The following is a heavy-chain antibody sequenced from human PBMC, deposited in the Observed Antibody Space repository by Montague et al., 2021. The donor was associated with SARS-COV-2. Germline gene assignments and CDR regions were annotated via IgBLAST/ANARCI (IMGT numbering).Heavy chain of an antibody. V-gene: IGHV4-39*01. Sequence: SETLSLTCTASGGSISSRSYYWGWIRQPPGKGLEWIGSIYYSGSTYYNPSLKSRATISVDTSKNQFSLKLSSVTAADTAVYYCARLRGDYGGTYDTFDIWGQGTMVTVSS. D-gene: IGHD4-23*01. CDR2: IYYSGST. J-gene: IGHJ3*02. CDR1: GGSISSRSYY. CDR3: ARLRGDYGGTYDTFDI.